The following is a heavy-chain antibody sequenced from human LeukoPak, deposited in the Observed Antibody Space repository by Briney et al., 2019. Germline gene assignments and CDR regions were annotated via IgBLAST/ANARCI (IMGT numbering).Heavy chain of an antibody. CDR3: ARGATVDSRYYFDY. CDR2: ISSSSSCI. D-gene: IGHD4-23*01. V-gene: IGHV3-21*01. CDR1: GFTFSSYS. Sequence: GGSLRLSCAASGFTFSSYSMNWVRQAPGKGLEWVSSISSSSSCIYYADSVKGRFTISRDNAKNSLYLQMNSLRAEDTAVYYCARGATVDSRYYFDYWGQGTLVTVSS. J-gene: IGHJ4*02.